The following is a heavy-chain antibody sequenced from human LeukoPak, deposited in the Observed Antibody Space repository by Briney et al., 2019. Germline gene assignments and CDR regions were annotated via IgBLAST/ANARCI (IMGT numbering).Heavy chain of an antibody. D-gene: IGHD5-18*01. J-gene: IGHJ4*02. CDR1: GYTFTSYA. CDR3: ARGATAMASNDS. Sequence: ASVKVSCKASGYTFTSYAMHWLRQAPGQRLEWMGWINAGNGNTKYSQKFQGRVTITRDTSASTAYMELRSLRSDDTAVYYCARGATAMASNDSWGQGTLVTVSS. CDR2: INAGNGNT. V-gene: IGHV1-3*01.